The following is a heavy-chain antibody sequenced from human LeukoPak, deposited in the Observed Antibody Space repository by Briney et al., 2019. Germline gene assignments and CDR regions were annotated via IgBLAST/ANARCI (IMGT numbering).Heavy chain of an antibody. J-gene: IGHJ3*02. Sequence: SETLSLTCDVSGYSISSGYYWGWIRQPPGKGLEWIGSIYHSGGTYYNPSLKSRVTISVDTSKNQFSLKLSSVTAADTAVYYCATPSGYCSGGSCYSVTGAFDIWGQGTMVTVSS. D-gene: IGHD2-15*01. V-gene: IGHV4-38-2*01. CDR1: GYSISSGYY. CDR2: IYHSGGT. CDR3: ATPSGYCSGGSCYSVTGAFDI.